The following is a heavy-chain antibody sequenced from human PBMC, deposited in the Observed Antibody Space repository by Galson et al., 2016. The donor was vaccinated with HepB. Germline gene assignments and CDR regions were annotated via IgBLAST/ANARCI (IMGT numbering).Heavy chain of an antibody. Sequence: SETLSLTCAVYGGSFSNNYWTWIRQPPGKGLEWIGEIYPSGRTSYNPSLKSRVTISVDTSKNQFSLVLTSVTAADTAVYYCARGSHRYDYWGQGTLVTVSS. V-gene: IGHV4-34*01. CDR2: IYPSGRT. CDR1: GGSFSNNY. D-gene: IGHD3-16*02. J-gene: IGHJ4*02. CDR3: ARGSHRYDY.